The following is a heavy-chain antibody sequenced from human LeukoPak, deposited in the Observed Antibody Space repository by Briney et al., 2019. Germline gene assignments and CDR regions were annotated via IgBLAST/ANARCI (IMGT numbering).Heavy chain of an antibody. Sequence: ASVKVSCKASGYTFTSYGISWVRQAPGQGLEWMGWISVYNGNTNNAQNLQDRVTMTTDTSTSTAYMELRSLRSDDTAIYYCAREGRDAFDIWGQGTTVTVSS. CDR1: GYTFTSYG. CDR2: ISVYNGNT. CDR3: AREGRDAFDI. V-gene: IGHV1-18*01. J-gene: IGHJ3*02.